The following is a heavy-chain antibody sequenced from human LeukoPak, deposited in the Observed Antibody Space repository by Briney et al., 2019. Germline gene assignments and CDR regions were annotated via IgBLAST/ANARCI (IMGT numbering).Heavy chain of an antibody. CDR3: VRDFSVADLTDY. D-gene: IGHD6-19*01. J-gene: IGHJ4*02. CDR2: ISGYGGDP. Sequence: GGSLRLSCAASGFTFDDYAMHWVRHAPGKGLEWVALISGYGGDPYYADSVRGRFTISRDNRKNSLFLQINSLRTEDTAFYNCVRDFSVADLTDYWGQGTLVTVSS. V-gene: IGHV3-43*02. CDR1: GFTFDDYA.